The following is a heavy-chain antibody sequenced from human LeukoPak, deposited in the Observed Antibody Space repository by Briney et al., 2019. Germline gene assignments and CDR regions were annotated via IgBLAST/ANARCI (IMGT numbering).Heavy chain of an antibody. V-gene: IGHV3-64*02. Sequence: GGSLRLSCAASGFTFSSYAMHWGRRAPGEGLEYGSAVSSNGGGTYYADSVKGRFTISRDNSKNTLYLQMGSLRAEDMAVYYCARGPIFGVVITPYYFDYWGQGTLVTVSS. D-gene: IGHD3-3*01. CDR2: VSSNGGGT. CDR1: GFTFSSYA. CDR3: ARGPIFGVVITPYYFDY. J-gene: IGHJ4*02.